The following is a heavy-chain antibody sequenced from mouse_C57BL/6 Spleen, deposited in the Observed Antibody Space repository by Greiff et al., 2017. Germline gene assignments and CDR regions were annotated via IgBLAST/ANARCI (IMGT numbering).Heavy chain of an antibody. Sequence: EVMLVESGGDLVKPGGSLKLSCAASGFTFSSYGMSWVRQTPDKRLEWVATISSGGSYTYYPDSVKGRFTISRDNAKNPLYLQMSSLKSEDTAMYDCARQELGSHWYFDVWGTGTTVTVSS. D-gene: IGHD4-1*01. CDR1: GFTFSSYG. CDR3: ARQELGSHWYFDV. V-gene: IGHV5-6*01. CDR2: ISSGGSYT. J-gene: IGHJ1*03.